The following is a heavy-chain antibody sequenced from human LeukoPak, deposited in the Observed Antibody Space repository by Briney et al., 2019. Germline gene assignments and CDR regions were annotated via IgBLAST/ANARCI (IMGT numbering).Heavy chain of an antibody. Sequence: GGSLRLSCAAPGFTFSSYWMSWVRQAPGKGLEWVANIKQDGSEKYYVDSVKGRFTISRDNAKNSLYLQMNSLRAEDTAVYYCARDSIDSSGSNPDWGQGTLVTVSS. CDR1: GFTFSSYW. V-gene: IGHV3-7*01. CDR3: ARDSIDSSGSNPD. D-gene: IGHD3-22*01. J-gene: IGHJ4*02. CDR2: IKQDGSEK.